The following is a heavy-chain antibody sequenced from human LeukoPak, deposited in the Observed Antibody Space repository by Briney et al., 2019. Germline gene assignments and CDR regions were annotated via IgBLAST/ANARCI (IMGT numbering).Heavy chain of an antibody. CDR2: INHNGNVN. Sequence: PGGSLRLSCEASGFTFSSYGMNWARQAPGKGLEWVASINHNGNVNYYVDSVKGRFTISRDNAKNSLYLQMSNLRAEDTAVYFCARGGGLDVWGQGATVTVSS. CDR1: GFTFSSYG. CDR3: ARGGGLDV. V-gene: IGHV3-7*03. D-gene: IGHD3-16*01. J-gene: IGHJ6*02.